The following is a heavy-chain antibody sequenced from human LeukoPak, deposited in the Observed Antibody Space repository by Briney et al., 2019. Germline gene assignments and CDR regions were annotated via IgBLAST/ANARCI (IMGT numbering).Heavy chain of an antibody. Sequence: GGSLRLSCAASGFTFSNFAVSWVRQAPGKGLEWVAAISGSGDNTYHADSVKGRFTISRDNSKNTLYPQMNSLRAEDTAVYYCAKDSGLHWFDPWGQGTLVTVSS. CDR2: ISGSGDNT. V-gene: IGHV3-23*01. CDR1: GFTFSNFA. J-gene: IGHJ5*02. D-gene: IGHD3-10*01. CDR3: AKDSGLHWFDP.